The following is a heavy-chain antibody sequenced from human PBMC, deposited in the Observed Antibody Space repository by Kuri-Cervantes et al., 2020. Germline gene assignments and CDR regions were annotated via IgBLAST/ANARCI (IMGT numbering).Heavy chain of an antibody. Sequence: GESLKISCAASGFTSSSYGMHWVRQAPGKGLEWVAVISYDGSNKYYADSVKGRFTISRDNAKNSLYLQMNSLRAEDTAVYYCARVRVAVAGIIDYWGQGTLVTVSS. J-gene: IGHJ4*02. D-gene: IGHD6-19*01. CDR2: ISYDGSNK. CDR1: GFTSSSYG. CDR3: ARVRVAVAGIIDY. V-gene: IGHV3-30*03.